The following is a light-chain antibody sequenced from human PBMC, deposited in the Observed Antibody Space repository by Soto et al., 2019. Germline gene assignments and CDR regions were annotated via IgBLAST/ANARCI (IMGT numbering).Light chain of an antibody. Sequence: EIVMTQSPATLSVSPGERATLSCRASQSVSSNLAWYQQKPGQAPRLLIYGASTRATGIPARFSGSGSGTEFTLTISSLLSEDFALYYCQQYNIWPPYTFGQGTKPEIK. CDR2: GAS. V-gene: IGKV3-15*01. CDR3: QQYNIWPPYT. J-gene: IGKJ2*01. CDR1: QSVSSN.